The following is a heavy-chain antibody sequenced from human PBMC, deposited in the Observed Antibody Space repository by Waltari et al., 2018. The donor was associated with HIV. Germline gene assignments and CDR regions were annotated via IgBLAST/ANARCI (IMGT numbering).Heavy chain of an antibody. CDR1: GLTFSSYD. CDR3: ARDYSGTYADFDY. D-gene: IGHD1-26*01. CDR2: ISSSGSTI. V-gene: IGHV3-48*01. J-gene: IGHJ4*02. Sequence: EVQLVESGGGLVQPGGSLRLSCAASGLTFSSYDMNWVRQGPGKGLEWVSYISSSGSTIYYADSVRGRFTISRDNAKNSLYLQLNSLRAEDTAVYYCARDYSGTYADFDYWGQGTLVTVSS.